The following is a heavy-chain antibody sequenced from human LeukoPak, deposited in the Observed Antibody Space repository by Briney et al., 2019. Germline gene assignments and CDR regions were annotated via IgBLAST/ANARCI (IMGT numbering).Heavy chain of an antibody. Sequence: GGSLRLSCAASGFTVSSNYMSWVRQAPGKGLEWVSVIYSGGSTYYADSVKGRFTISRDNSKNTLYLQMNSLRAEDTAVYYCARERSHYRGQTGYFDYWGQGTLVTVSS. CDR1: GFTVSSNY. CDR2: IYSGGST. D-gene: IGHD1-26*01. V-gene: IGHV3-53*01. CDR3: ARERSHYRGQTGYFDY. J-gene: IGHJ4*02.